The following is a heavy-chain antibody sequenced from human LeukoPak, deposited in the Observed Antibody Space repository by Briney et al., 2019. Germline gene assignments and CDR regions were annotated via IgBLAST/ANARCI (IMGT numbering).Heavy chain of an antibody. CDR3: AKDAKGYSGYDPSFDY. CDR1: GFTFSSYA. CDR2: ISGSGGST. J-gene: IGHJ4*02. D-gene: IGHD5-12*01. V-gene: IGHV3-23*01. Sequence: GESLRLSCAASGFTFSSYAMSWVRQAPGKGLEWVSAISGSGGSTYYADSVKGRFTISRDNSKNTLYLQMNSLRAEDTAVYYCAKDAKGYSGYDPSFDYWGQGTLVTVSS.